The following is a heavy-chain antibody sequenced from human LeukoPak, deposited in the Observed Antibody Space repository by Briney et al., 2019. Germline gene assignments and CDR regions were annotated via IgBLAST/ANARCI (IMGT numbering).Heavy chain of an antibody. CDR1: GFTFSDSY. CDR3: ARGSRTIELGDDY. CDR2: ISSSSSDT. V-gene: IGHV3-11*06. J-gene: IGHJ4*02. Sequence: RGSLRLSCAASGFTFSDSYMSWIRQTPGKGLEWLSYISSSSSDTNYADSVKGRFTISRDNAKNSLYLQMNSLRAEDTAVYYCARGSRTIELGDDYWGQGTLVTVSS. D-gene: IGHD5-24*01.